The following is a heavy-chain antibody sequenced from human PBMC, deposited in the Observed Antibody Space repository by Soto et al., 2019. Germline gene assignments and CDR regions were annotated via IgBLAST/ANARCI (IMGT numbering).Heavy chain of an antibody. CDR1: GYTFTNYY. Sequence: ASVKVSCKASGYTFTNYYMHWVRHSPGQGLEWMGIINPSGGRTNYAQKFQGRVTMTRDTSTSTVYLELSSLRSEDTAVYYCARDLSSYSSGWYDLWGRGTLVTVSS. V-gene: IGHV1-46*01. J-gene: IGHJ2*01. CDR2: INPSGGRT. D-gene: IGHD6-19*01. CDR3: ARDLSSYSSGWYDL.